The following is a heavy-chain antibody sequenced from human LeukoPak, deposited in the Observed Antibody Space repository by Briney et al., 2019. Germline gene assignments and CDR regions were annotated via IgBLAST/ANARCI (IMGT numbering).Heavy chain of an antibody. CDR2: ISSNGGST. V-gene: IGHV3-64D*06. J-gene: IGHJ5*02. CDR3: VKDYDIVGWNWFDP. CDR1: GFPFSSYA. D-gene: IGHD2-21*01. Sequence: PGGSLSLSCSASGFPFSSYAMHWVRPAPGKGLEYVSAISSNGGSTYYADSVKGRFTISRDNSKNTLYLQMSSLRAEDTDVYYCVKDYDIVGWNWFDPWGQGTLVTVSS.